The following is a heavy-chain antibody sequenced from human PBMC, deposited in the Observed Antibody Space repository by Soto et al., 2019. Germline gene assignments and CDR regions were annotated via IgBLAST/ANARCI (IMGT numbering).Heavy chain of an antibody. CDR2: ITANSDRR. Sequence: EVQLVESGGDLLQPGGSLRLSCAGFGFSVDDYTMHWVRQAQGKGLEWVSGITANSDRRAYAASVRGRFTVSKDSAKNSLYLQMDSLRIEDTALYYCAIGVRMTWNEMDVWCQGTAVSVSS. V-gene: IGHV3-9*01. CDR3: AIGVRMTWNEMDV. J-gene: IGHJ6*02. CDR1: GFSVDDYT. D-gene: IGHD1-1*01.